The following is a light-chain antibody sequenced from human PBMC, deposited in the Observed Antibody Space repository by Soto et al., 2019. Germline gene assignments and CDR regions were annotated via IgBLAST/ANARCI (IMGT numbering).Light chain of an antibody. J-gene: IGKJ5*01. CDR1: QSISTF. V-gene: IGKV1-39*01. Sequence: DIQMSQSPSSLSASVGDIVTITCRASQSISTFLNWYQQKPGKAPNLLIYAASGLQSGVPSRFSGSGSGTHFTLTISSLQPEDFATYYCQQANTFPLTFGQGTRLEIK. CDR3: QQANTFPLT. CDR2: AAS.